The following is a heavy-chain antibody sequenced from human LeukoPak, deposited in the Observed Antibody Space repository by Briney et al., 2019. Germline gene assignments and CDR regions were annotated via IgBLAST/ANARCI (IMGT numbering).Heavy chain of an antibody. D-gene: IGHD3-22*01. CDR2: IYYSGST. J-gene: IGHJ4*02. CDR3: ARWGQDGSGYYYDFDY. V-gene: IGHV4-59*01. Sequence: SETLSLTCTVSGGSISSYYWSWIRQPPGKGLEWIGYIYYSGSTNYNPSLKSRVTISVDTSKNQFSLKLSSVTAADTAVYYCARWGQDGSGYYYDFDYWGQGTLVIVSS. CDR1: GGSISSYY.